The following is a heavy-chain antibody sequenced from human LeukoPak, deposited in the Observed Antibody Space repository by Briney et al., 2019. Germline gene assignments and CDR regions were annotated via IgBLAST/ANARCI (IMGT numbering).Heavy chain of an antibody. CDR2: IYSGGST. CDR1: GFTVSSND. V-gene: IGHV3-66*01. D-gene: IGHD6-19*01. CDR3: GGGEWVSSGWAAAFDS. Sequence: GGSLRLSCAASGFTVSSNDMSWVRQAPGKGLEWVSVIYSGGSTYYADSVKGRFTISRDNAKNTLYLQMNSLRAEDTAVYYCGGGEWVSSGWAAAFDSLGQGTMVTDSS. J-gene: IGHJ3*02.